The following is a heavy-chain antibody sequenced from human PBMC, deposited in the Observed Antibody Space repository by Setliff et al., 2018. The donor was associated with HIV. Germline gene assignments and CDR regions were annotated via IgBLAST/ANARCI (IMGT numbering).Heavy chain of an antibody. CDR1: GYTFTSYG. CDR2: TSAYNGNT. V-gene: IGHV1-18*01. CDR3: ASRSSSGSYYYYMDV. J-gene: IGHJ6*03. Sequence: GASVKVSCKASGYTFTSYGISWVRQAPGQGLEWMGWTSAYNGNTNYAQKLQGRVTMTTDTSTSTAYMELRSLRSDDTAVYYCASRSSSGSYYYYMDVWGKGTTVTVSS. D-gene: IGHD6-13*01.